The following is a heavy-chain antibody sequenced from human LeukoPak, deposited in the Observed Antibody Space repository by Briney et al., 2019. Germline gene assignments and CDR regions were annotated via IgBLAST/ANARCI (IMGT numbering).Heavy chain of an antibody. J-gene: IGHJ4*02. D-gene: IGHD3-22*01. V-gene: IGHV3-7*01. CDR2: INHDGSGK. CDR1: GFSFSDYW. Sequence: GGSLRLSCAVSGFSFSDYWMTWVRQAPGKGLEWVANINHDGSGKYYVDSVKGRFTISRDNDKNSLFLQMSSLRAEDTAVYYCARECLQNYYVSSGYEYWSQGTLVTVSS. CDR3: ARECLQNYYVSSGYEY.